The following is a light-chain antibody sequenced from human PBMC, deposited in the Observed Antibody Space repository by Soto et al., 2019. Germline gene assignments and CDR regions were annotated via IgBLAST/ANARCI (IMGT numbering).Light chain of an antibody. J-gene: IGKJ1*01. V-gene: IGKV3-20*01. CDR3: QQYDSSART. CDR2: GTS. Sequence: EIVLTQSPGTLSLSPGERATLSCRASQSFTSRSLAWYQQKPGLAPRLLISGTSNRAAGIPDRFSGSGSGTDFTLTLSRLETEDFAVYYCQQYDSSARTFGQGTKVEIK. CDR1: QSFTSRS.